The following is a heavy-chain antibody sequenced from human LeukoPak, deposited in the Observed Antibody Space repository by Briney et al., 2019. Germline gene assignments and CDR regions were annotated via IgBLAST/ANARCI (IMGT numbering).Heavy chain of an antibody. V-gene: IGHV3-30*18. CDR3: AKNCPVAESSWYLNGCDY. Sequence: GGSLRLSCAASGFTFSGYGMHWVRQAPGKGLEWVAVISYDGSNKYYADSVKGRFTISRDNSKNTLYLQMNRLRAEDTAVYYCAKNCPVAESSWYLNGCDYWGQGTLVTVSS. CDR1: GFTFSGYG. J-gene: IGHJ4*02. CDR2: ISYDGSNK. D-gene: IGHD6-13*01.